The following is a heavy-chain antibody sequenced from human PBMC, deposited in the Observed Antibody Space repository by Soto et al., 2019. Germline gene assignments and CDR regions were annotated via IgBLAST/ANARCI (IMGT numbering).Heavy chain of an antibody. V-gene: IGHV3-23*01. CDR2: ISGSGGST. CDR1: GFTFSSYA. CDR3: AKDSHPSYYDFWSGYYSPSPFDY. J-gene: IGHJ4*02. Sequence: GGSLRLSCAASGFTFSSYAMSWVRQAPGKGLEWVSAISGSGGSTYYADSAKGRFTISRDNSKNTLYLQMNSLRAEDTAVYYCAKDSHPSYYDFWSGYYSPSPFDYWGQGTLVTVSS. D-gene: IGHD3-3*01.